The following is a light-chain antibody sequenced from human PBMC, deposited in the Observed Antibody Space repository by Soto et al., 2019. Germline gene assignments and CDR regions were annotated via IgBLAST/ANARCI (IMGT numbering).Light chain of an antibody. V-gene: IGKV3D-20*01. Sequence: EIVLTQSPATLSLSPGERATLSCGASQALRSSYLAWYKQKPGLAPRVXIYATSSRATGIPDRFSGGGSGTEFTLTISRLEPEDFEVYYCQQYGSSPITFGQGTRLEIK. CDR3: QQYGSSPIT. CDR1: QALRSSY. CDR2: ATS. J-gene: IGKJ5*01.